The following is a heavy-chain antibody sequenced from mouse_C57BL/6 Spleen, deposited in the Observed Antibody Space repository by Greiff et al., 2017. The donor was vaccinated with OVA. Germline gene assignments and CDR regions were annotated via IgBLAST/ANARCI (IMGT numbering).Heavy chain of an antibody. CDR1: GYTFTSYW. D-gene: IGHD2-3*01. CDR3: ARYLDGYYYFDY. CDR2: IYPGSGST. Sequence: QVQLKQPGAELVKPGASVKMSCKASGYTFTSYWITWVKQRPGQGLEWIGDIYPGSGSTNYNEKFKSKATLTVATSSSTHYIQLSILTSEDSAVYDCARYLDGYYYFDYWGQGTTLTVSS. J-gene: IGHJ2*01. V-gene: IGHV1-55*01.